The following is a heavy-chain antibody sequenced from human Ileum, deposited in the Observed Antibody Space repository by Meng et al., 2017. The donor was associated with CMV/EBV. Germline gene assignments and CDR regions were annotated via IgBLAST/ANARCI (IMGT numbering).Heavy chain of an antibody. Sequence: LSCAASGFSFSNYAMGWVRQAPGKGLEWVSTFGSTGATYYADSVKGRFTISRDNSKSTLFLQMNSLRAEDTAVFYCAKRDSAKYFDSWGQGTLVTVSS. V-gene: IGHV3-23*01. J-gene: IGHJ4*02. CDR3: AKRDSAKYFDS. CDR1: GFSFSNYA. D-gene: IGHD5-18*01. CDR2: FGSTGAT.